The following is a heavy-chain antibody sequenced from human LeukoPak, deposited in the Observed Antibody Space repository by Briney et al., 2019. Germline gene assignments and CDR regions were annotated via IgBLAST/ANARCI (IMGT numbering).Heavy chain of an antibody. Sequence: GGSLRLSCAASGFTFSSYAMSCVRQAPGKGLEWVSAISGSGGSTYYADSVKGRFTISRDNSKNTLYLQMNSLRAEDTAVYYCAKAPLHQYCSGGSCYPYYFDYWGQGTLVTVSS. V-gene: IGHV3-23*01. CDR1: GFTFSSYA. CDR2: ISGSGGST. CDR3: AKAPLHQYCSGGSCYPYYFDY. J-gene: IGHJ4*02. D-gene: IGHD2-15*01.